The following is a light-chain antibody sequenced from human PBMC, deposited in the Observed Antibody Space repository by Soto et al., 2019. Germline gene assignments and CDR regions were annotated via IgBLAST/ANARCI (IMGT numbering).Light chain of an antibody. J-gene: IGKJ1*01. CDR2: GAS. CDR3: QQYNNWPPWT. Sequence: EIVMTQSPATLSVSPGERATLSCRASQSISYNLAWYQQKPGQAPRLLIYGASTRATGIPARFSGSGSGTEFTLTISSLQSEDFAVYYCQQYNNWPPWTFGQGTKVEAK. CDR1: QSISYN. V-gene: IGKV3-15*01.